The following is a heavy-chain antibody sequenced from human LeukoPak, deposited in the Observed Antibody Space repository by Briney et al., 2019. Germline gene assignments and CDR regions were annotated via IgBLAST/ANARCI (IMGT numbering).Heavy chain of an antibody. CDR1: GYTLTELS. J-gene: IGHJ4*02. D-gene: IGHD3-3*01. V-gene: IGHV1-24*01. Sequence: ASVKVSCKVSGYTLTELSMHRVRQAPGKGLEWMGGFDPEDGETIYAQKFQGRVTMTEDTSTDTAYMELSSLRSEDTAVYYCATEGLRLDYDSLPVGFDYWGQGTLVTVSS. CDR2: FDPEDGET. CDR3: ATEGLRLDYDSLPVGFDY.